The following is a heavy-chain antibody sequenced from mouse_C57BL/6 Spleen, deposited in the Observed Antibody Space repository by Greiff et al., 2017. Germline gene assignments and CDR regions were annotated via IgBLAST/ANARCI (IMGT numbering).Heavy chain of an antibody. CDR1: GYTFTSYW. V-gene: IGHV1-72*01. CDR3: AREDDGYYLYAMDY. J-gene: IGHJ4*01. Sequence: QVQLQQSGAELVKPGASVKLSCTASGYTFTSYWMHWVKQRPGRGLEWIGRIDPNSGGTKYNEKFKSKATLTVDKPSSTAYMQLSSLTSEDSAVYYCAREDDGYYLYAMDYWGQGTSVTVSS. D-gene: IGHD2-3*01. CDR2: IDPNSGGT.